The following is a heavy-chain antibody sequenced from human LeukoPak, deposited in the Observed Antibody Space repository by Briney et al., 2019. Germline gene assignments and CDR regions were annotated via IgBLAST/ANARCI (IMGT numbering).Heavy chain of an antibody. D-gene: IGHD6-13*01. CDR1: GGSFSSYY. CDR3: ARHAPQDMHLGEKQHQLAFTD. J-gene: IGHJ4*02. V-gene: IGHV4-34*01. Sequence: SETLSLTCAVYGGSFSSYYWSWIRHPPGKGLEWIGEINHSGRTTYNPPPKSRGTTSVATSKNKFSLKLSSVTAADAAVYYCARHAPQDMHLGEKQHQLAFTDRGQGTLVTASS. CDR2: INHSGRT.